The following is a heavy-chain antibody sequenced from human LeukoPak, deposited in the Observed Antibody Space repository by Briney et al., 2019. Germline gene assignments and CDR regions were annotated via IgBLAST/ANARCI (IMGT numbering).Heavy chain of an antibody. Sequence: SGGSLRLSCAASGFTFNSYWMSWVRQAPGKGLEWEANIKQDGSEKDYVDSVKGRFTISRDNAKNSLYLQMNSLRAEDTAVYYCARRMVRGVISGYGMDVWGQGTTVTVSS. CDR3: ARRMVRGVISGYGMDV. J-gene: IGHJ6*02. CDR2: IKQDGSEK. CDR1: GFTFNSYW. D-gene: IGHD3-10*01. V-gene: IGHV3-7*04.